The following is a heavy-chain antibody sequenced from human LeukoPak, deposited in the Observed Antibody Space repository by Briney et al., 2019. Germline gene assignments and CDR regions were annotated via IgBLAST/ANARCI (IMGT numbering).Heavy chain of an antibody. V-gene: IGHV3-53*01. CDR3: AREAVKNWFDP. D-gene: IGHD3-22*01. J-gene: IGHJ5*02. CDR2: IYSGGST. CDR1: GFPFSNYA. Sequence: GGSLRLSCAASGFPFSNYAMSWVRQAPGKGLEWVSVIYSGGSTYYADSVKGRFTISRDNSKNTLYLQMNSLRAEDTAVYYCAREAVKNWFDPWGQGTLVTVSS.